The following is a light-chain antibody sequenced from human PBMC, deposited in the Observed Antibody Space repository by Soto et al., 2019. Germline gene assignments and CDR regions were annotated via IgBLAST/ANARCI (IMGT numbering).Light chain of an antibody. Sequence: ESVLTQSPGTLSLSPGERATLSCRASQSVASSYLAWYQQKPGQAPRLLFYGASTRATGIPDRFSGSGSGTDFPLTISRLEPEDFAVYYCQQYGSSSITFGQGTRLE. J-gene: IGKJ5*01. CDR3: QQYGSSSIT. CDR1: QSVASSY. V-gene: IGKV3-20*01. CDR2: GAS.